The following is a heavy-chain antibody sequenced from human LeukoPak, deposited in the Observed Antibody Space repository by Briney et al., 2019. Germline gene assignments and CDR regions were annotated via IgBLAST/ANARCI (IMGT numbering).Heavy chain of an antibody. CDR1: GYTFTSYG. V-gene: IGHV1-18*04. J-gene: IGHJ3*02. CDR3: ARKVAGTLWRTSDAFDI. D-gene: IGHD6-19*01. CDR2: ISAYNGNT. Sequence: ASVKVSCKASGYTFTSYGISWVRQAPGQGLEWMGWISAYNGNTNYAQKLQGRVTMTTDTSTSTAYMELRSLRSDDTAVYYCARKVAGTLWRTSDAFDIWSQGTMVTVSS.